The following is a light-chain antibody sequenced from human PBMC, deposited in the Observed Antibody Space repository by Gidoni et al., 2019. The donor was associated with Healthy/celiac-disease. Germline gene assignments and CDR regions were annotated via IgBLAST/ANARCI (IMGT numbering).Light chain of an antibody. CDR2: KAS. CDR3: QQYNSYWT. V-gene: IGKV1-5*03. Sequence: DIQMTQSPSTLSASVGDRVTITCRASQSISSWLAWYQQKPGKAPKLLIYKASSLESGVPSRLSGSGSGTEFTLNISSLQPDDFATYYCQQYNSYWTFGQGTKVEIK. J-gene: IGKJ1*01. CDR1: QSISSW.